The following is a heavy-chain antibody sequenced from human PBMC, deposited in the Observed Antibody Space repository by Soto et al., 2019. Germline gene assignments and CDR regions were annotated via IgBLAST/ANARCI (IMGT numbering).Heavy chain of an antibody. D-gene: IGHD3-10*01. CDR3: ARDMRTVWSTGYYYGMDV. J-gene: IGHJ6*02. CDR1: GYTFTSYG. V-gene: IGHV1-18*01. CDR2: ISGYNGNT. Sequence: ASVKVSCKASGYTFTSYGISWVRQAPGQGLEWMGWISGYNGNTNLAQKLQGRVTMTTDTPTSTAFMELRSLRSDDTAVYYCARDMRTVWSTGYYYGMDVWGQGTTVTVSS.